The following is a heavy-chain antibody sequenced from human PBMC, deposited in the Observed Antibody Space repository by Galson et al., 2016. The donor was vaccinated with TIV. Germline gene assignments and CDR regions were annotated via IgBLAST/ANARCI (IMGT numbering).Heavy chain of an antibody. CDR2: IIPMFGSA. V-gene: IGHV1-69*05. Sequence: SVKVSCKASGGIFTNYAISWVRQAPGQGLEWMGRIIPMFGSANYAQKFQGRVTITTDEVKTTTYMELSSLRSEDTAMYFCARAPQIYDDWFDSRGQGTLVIVSS. J-gene: IGHJ5*01. CDR3: ARAPQIYDDWFDS. D-gene: IGHD3-22*01. CDR1: GGIFTNYA.